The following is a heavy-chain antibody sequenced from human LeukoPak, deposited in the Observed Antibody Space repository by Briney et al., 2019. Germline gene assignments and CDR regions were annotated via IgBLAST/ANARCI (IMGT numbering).Heavy chain of an antibody. CDR3: ATRPPSETYFGVLDY. CDR2: ITSSGGTT. D-gene: IGHD4-17*01. Sequence: QPGGSLRLSCEASGLAFSSHAMTWVRQAPGKGLEWVSGITSSGGTTYHAESVVGRFTISRDNSRNTLYLQMNSLRAEDTAVYYCATRPPSETYFGVLDYWGQGTLVTVSS. V-gene: IGHV3-23*01. CDR1: GLAFSSHA. J-gene: IGHJ4*02.